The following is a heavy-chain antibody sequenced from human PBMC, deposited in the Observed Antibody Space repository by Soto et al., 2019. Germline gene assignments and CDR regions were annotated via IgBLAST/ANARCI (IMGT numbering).Heavy chain of an antibody. CDR3: ANGVEPIVVVSGMDY. CDR2: ISGSGGST. V-gene: IGHV3-23*01. CDR1: GFTFSTYA. D-gene: IGHD2-15*01. Sequence: EVQLLESGGGLVQPGGSLRLSCAASGFTFSTYAMSWVRQAPGKGLEWVSTISGSGGSTYYADSVKGRFTISRDNSKNTLYLQMNSLRAGDTAVYYCANGVEPIVVVSGMDYWGQGTLVPVSS. J-gene: IGHJ4*02.